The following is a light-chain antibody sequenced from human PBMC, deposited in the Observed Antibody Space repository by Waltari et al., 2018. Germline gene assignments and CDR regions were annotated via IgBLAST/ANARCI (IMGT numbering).Light chain of an antibody. J-gene: IGLJ2*01. V-gene: IGLV2-8*01. Sequence: QSALTQPPSASGSPGQSVTLSCTGTTNDIGSYDYVSWYQHHPSKAPKLIIYEVSNRPSGVSKRFSGSKSGSTASLTVSALQVEDEAIYYCSSYVASRIVFGGGTRLTVL. CDR2: EVS. CDR3: SSYVASRIV. CDR1: TNDIGSYDY.